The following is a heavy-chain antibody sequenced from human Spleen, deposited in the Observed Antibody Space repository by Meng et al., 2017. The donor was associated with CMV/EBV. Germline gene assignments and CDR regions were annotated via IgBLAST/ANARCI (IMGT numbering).Heavy chain of an antibody. J-gene: IGHJ4*02. D-gene: IGHD6-19*01. V-gene: IGHV1-2*02. Sequence: ASVKVSCKASGYTFTGYQIHWVRQAPGQGLEWMGWIDPNSGDTNFAQKFQGRVTMTRDTSISTAYMELSRLKSDDAAVYYCAREQWLEYYFDYWGQGTLVTVSS. CDR1: GYTFTGYQ. CDR3: AREQWLEYYFDY. CDR2: IDPNSGDT.